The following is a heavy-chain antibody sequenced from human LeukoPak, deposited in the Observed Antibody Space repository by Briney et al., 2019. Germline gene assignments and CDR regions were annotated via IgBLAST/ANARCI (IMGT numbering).Heavy chain of an antibody. CDR1: GYTFTGYH. D-gene: IGHD4-17*01. J-gene: IGHJ4*02. V-gene: IGHV1-2*06. CDR2: INPDRGAT. CDR3: ASGTFGDYSLDF. Sequence: ASVKVSCKASGYTFTGYHLHWVRQAPGQGLEWMGRINPDRGATGYSQKFQGRVTMAGDTSIGTAYMELSSLRSDDTAVYYCASGTFGDYSLDFWGQGTLVTVSS.